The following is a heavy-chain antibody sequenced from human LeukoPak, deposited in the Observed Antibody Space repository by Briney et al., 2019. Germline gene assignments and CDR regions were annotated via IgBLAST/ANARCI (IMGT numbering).Heavy chain of an antibody. CDR1: GGSISSSDW. CDR2: IHHSEST. CDR3: ARRGRYCSGGSCFIGLFDP. V-gene: IGHV4-4*02. J-gene: IGHJ5*02. D-gene: IGHD2-15*01. Sequence: SETLSFTCAVSGGSISSSDWWSWVRQPPGKGLEWIGEIHHSESTNYKPSLKSRVTISVDKSKNQFSLKLSSVTAADTAVYYCARRGRYCSGGSCFIGLFDPWGQGTLVTVSS.